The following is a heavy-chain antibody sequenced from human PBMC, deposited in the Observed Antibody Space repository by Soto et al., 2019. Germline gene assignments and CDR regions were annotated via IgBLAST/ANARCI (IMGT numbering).Heavy chain of an antibody. CDR1: GGFSSSDY. CDR2: VYHSGST. D-gene: IGHD1-26*01. V-gene: IGHV4-59*01. Sequence: QVQLHESGPGLVKPSETLSLMCTVSGGFSSSDYWNWIRQPPGKRLEWIGYVYHSGSTNYNPSLHSRVTISADTSKNQFSLKLSSVTAADTAVYYCARGPGWADEYFQDWGQGTLVTVSS. CDR3: ARGPGWADEYFQD. J-gene: IGHJ1*01.